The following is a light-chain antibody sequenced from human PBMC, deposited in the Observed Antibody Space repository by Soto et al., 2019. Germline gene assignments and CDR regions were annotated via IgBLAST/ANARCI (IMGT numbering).Light chain of an antibody. V-gene: IGKV1-5*03. CDR3: QHYNSYSGA. Sequence: DIPMTQSPSTLSGSVGDRVTISCRASQTVSSWLAWYQQKPGKAPTLLIYNASTLKSGVPSRFSGSGSGTEFTLTISSLQPDDFATYYCQHYNSYSGAFGQGTKVELK. CDR1: QTVSSW. J-gene: IGKJ1*01. CDR2: NAS.